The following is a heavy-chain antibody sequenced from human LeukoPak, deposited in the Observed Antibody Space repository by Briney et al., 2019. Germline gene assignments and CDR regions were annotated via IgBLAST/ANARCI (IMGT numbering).Heavy chain of an antibody. CDR2: INHSGST. CDR1: GGSFSGYY. J-gene: IGHJ4*02. D-gene: IGHD2-2*01. V-gene: IGHV4-34*01. CDR3: ARDVARYCSSTSCYDGDY. Sequence: PSETLSLTCAVYGGSFSGYYWSWIRQPPGKGLEWIGEINHSGSTNYNPSLKSRVTISVGTSKNQFSLKLSSVTAADTAVYYCARDVARYCSSTSCYDGDYWGQGTLVTVSS.